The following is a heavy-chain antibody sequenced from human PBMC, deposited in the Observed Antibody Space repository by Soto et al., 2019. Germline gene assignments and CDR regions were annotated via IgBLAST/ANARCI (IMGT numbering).Heavy chain of an antibody. CDR1: GDTFSTNT. CDR3: ARDHYDTSGYYYRFDD. V-gene: IGHV1-69*01. D-gene: IGHD3-22*01. Sequence: QVQLVQSGAEVKKPGSSVKVSCKASGDTFSTNTITWVRQAPGQGLEWMGEIIPIYVTANYAQKFQGRVTITADASTSTAYMEVSGLRSEDTAVYYCARDHYDTSGYYYRFDDWGQGTLVTVSS. CDR2: IIPIYVTA. J-gene: IGHJ4*02.